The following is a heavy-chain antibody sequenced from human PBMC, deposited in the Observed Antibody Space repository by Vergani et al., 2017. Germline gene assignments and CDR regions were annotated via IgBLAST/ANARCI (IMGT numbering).Heavy chain of an antibody. CDR1: GFTVSGNY. V-gene: IGHV3-66*02. Sequence: ELQLVESGGGLVQPGGSLRLSCAASGFTVSGNYMTWVRQAPGKGLEWVSHIYSGDESYYADSVKGRETISRNTSKNTLHLQINNLRGEDTAVYYCARGNYYGSETYVYPLGKGTLVTVSS. D-gene: IGHD3-10*01. CDR3: ARGNYYGSETYVYP. CDR2: IYSGDES. J-gene: IGHJ5*02.